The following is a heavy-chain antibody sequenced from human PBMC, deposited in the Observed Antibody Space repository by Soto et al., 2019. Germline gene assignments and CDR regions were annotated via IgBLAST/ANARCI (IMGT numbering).Heavy chain of an antibody. CDR3: ARDYYGANSRYVDL. Sequence: EVQLVESGGGLVQPGGSLRLSCAASGFTVSSHYMSWVRQAPGKGLEWVSVIYSGGSTYYTYSVKGRSTISRDNSKNTLFLQMNSLGAEDTAVYYCARDYYGANSRYVDLWGRGTLVGVSS. J-gene: IGHJ2*01. D-gene: IGHD3-22*01. CDR2: IYSGGST. V-gene: IGHV3-66*01. CDR1: GFTVSSHY.